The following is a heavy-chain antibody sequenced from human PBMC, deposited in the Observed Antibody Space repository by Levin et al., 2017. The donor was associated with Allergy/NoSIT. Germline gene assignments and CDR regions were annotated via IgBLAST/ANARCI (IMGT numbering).Heavy chain of an antibody. V-gene: IGHV3-48*02. Sequence: PGGSLRLSCAASGFTFSNYNMNWVRQAPGKGLEWVSYISSSSSTIYYAGSVKGRFSISRDNAKNSLYLQMNSLREEETAVYYGEREGPFYYDSSTLLGFESWGQGTLVTVSS. D-gene: IGHD3-22*01. CDR3: EREGPFYYDSSTLLGFES. J-gene: IGHJ4*02. CDR1: GFTFSNYN. CDR2: ISSSSSTI.